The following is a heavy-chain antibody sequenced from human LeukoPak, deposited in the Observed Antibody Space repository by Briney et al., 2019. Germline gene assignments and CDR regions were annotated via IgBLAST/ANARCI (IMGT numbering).Heavy chain of an antibody. CDR3: ARKSYYDSSGYYSGWFDP. V-gene: IGHV1-69*13. J-gene: IGHJ5*02. CDR2: IIPIFGTA. Sequence: ASVKVSCKASGGTFSSYAISWVRQAPGQGLEWMGGIIPIFGTANYAQKSQGRVTITADESTSTAYMELSSLRSEDTAVYYCARKSYYDSSGYYSGWFDPWGQGTLVSVSS. CDR1: GGTFSSYA. D-gene: IGHD3-22*01.